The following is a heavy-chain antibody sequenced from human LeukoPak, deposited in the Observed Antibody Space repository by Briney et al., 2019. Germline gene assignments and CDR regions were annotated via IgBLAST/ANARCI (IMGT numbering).Heavy chain of an antibody. D-gene: IGHD3-10*01. Sequence: ASVKVSCKASGGTFSSYAISWVRQAPGQGLEWMGGIIPIFGTANYAQKVQGRVTITTDESTSTAYLELSSLRSEDTAVYYCARGGPFRGVALGQNKNWFDPWGQGTLVTVSS. CDR3: ARGGPFRGVALGQNKNWFDP. CDR2: IIPIFGTA. CDR1: GGTFSSYA. V-gene: IGHV1-69*05. J-gene: IGHJ5*02.